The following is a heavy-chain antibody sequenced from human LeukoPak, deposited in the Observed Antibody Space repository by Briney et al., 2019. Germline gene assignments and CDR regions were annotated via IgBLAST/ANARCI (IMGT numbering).Heavy chain of an antibody. V-gene: IGHV4-34*01. D-gene: IGHD3-10*01. Sequence: SETLSLTCAVYGGSFGGYYWGWIRQPPGKGLERIGEINHSGSTNYNPSLKSRVTISVDTSKNQFSLKLSSVTAADTAVYYCARRDVLLWFGEFDYWGQGTLVTVSS. CDR1: GGSFGGYY. CDR3: ARRDVLLWFGEFDY. CDR2: INHSGST. J-gene: IGHJ4*02.